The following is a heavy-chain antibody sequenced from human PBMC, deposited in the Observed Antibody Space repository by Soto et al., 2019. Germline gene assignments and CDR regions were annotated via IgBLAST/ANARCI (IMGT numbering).Heavy chain of an antibody. Sequence: PSQTLSLTCAISGDSVSSNSAAWNWIRQSPSRGLEWLGRTYYRSKWYNDYAVPVKSRITINPDTSKNQFSLQLNSVTPEDTAVYYCVISRIAAALFGDLRFDPWGQGTLVTV. J-gene: IGHJ5*02. D-gene: IGHD6-13*01. V-gene: IGHV6-1*01. CDR3: VISRIAAALFGDLRFDP. CDR1: GDSVSSNSAA. CDR2: TYYRSKWYN.